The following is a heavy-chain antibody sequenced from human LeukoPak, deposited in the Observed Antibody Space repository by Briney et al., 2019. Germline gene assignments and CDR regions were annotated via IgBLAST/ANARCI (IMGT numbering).Heavy chain of an antibody. J-gene: IGHJ4*02. CDR3: ARGEGRDLDY. Sequence: SETLSLTCAAYGGSFTGYYWTWIRQPPGQGLEWIGDINHSGSTNYNPSLKSRVTISVDTSKNQSSLKLSAVTAADTAVYYCARGEGRDLDYWGQGTLVTVSS. CDR1: GGSFTGYY. V-gene: IGHV4-34*01. CDR2: INHSGST.